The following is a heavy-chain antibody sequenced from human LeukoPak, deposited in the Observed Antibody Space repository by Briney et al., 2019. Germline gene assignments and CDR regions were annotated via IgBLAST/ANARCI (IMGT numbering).Heavy chain of an antibody. CDR3: ATATFDWLLYKPRDAFDI. D-gene: IGHD3-9*01. CDR1: GYTLTELS. CDR2: FDPEDGET. J-gene: IGHJ3*02. V-gene: IGHV1-24*01. Sequence: ASAKVSCKVSGYTLTELSMHWVRQAPGKGLEWMGGFDPEDGETIYAQKFQGRVTMTEDTSTDTAYMELSSLRSEDTAVYYCATATFDWLLYKPRDAFDIWGQGTMVTVSS.